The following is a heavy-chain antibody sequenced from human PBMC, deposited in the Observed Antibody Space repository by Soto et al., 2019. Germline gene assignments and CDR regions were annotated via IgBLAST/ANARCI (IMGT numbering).Heavy chain of an antibody. J-gene: IGHJ4*02. CDR2: IYYDGET. CDR3: ARHGYSCGFGGDFDY. D-gene: IGHD5-18*01. CDR1: GGSISSTSYY. V-gene: IGHV4-39*01. Sequence: QLQLQESGPGLVKPSETLSLTCTVSGGSISSTSYYWGWIRQPPGKGLEWIGTIYYDGETYYNPSRKSRVTISVDTSKNQCTLKLRFVTAAATAVYYGARHGYSCGFGGDFDYWGQGNLVTVSS.